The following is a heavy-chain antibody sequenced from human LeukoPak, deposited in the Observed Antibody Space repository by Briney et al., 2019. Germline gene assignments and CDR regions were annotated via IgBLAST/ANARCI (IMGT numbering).Heavy chain of an antibody. D-gene: IGHD1-14*01. CDR1: GFTFDDYA. J-gene: IGHJ5*02. CDR2: ISWNSGSI. V-gene: IGHV3-9*01. Sequence: PGGSLRLSCAASGFTFDDYAMHWVRQAPGKGLEWVSGISWNSGSIGYADSVKGRFTISRDNAKNSLYLQMNSLRAEDTAVYYCAKDQVFFDPWGQGTLVTVSS. CDR3: AKDQVFFDP.